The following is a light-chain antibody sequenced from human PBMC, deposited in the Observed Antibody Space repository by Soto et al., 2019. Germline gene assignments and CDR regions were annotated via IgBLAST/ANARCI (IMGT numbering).Light chain of an antibody. CDR2: DVT. V-gene: IGLV2-14*01. J-gene: IGLJ2*01. CDR3: CSYTDIALDVV. CDR1: SSDIGDYDY. Sequence: QSALTQPASVSGSPGQSITISCTGTSSDIGDYDYVSWYQHLPGKAPKLLIFDVTHRPSGVSDRFSGSKSGNTASLTISGVRPEDEADYYCCSYTDIALDVVFGGGTSSPS.